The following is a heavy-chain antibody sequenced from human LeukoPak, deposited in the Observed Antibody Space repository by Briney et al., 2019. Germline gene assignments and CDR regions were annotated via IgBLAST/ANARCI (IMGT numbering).Heavy chain of an antibody. Sequence: SGGSLRLSCAASGFTFSSYEMNWVRQAPGKGLEWVGFIRSKTYGGTTEYAASVKGRFTISRDDSKSIAYLQMNSLKTEDTAVYYCTRGRAYFDYWGQGTLVTVSS. CDR3: TRGRAYFDY. J-gene: IGHJ4*02. CDR2: IRSKTYGGTT. V-gene: IGHV3-49*04. CDR1: GFTFSSYE.